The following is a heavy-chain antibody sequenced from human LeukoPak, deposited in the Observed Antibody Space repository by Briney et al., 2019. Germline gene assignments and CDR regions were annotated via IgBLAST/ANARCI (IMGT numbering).Heavy chain of an antibody. CDR1: GFTFSNYA. D-gene: IGHD3-22*01. Sequence: GGSLRLSCAASGFTFSNYAMSWVRQAPGKGLEWVSVIGNSGGSTYYADSVKGRFSISRDNSKNTLYLQMNSLRAEDTAVYYCAKVIRDSSGFYSPFDYWGQGTLVTVSS. V-gene: IGHV3-23*01. CDR2: IGNSGGST. CDR3: AKVIRDSSGFYSPFDY. J-gene: IGHJ4*02.